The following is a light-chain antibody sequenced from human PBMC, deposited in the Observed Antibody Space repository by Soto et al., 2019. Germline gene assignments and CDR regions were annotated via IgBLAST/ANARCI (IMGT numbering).Light chain of an antibody. CDR1: QNVYNN. V-gene: IGKV3-15*01. Sequence: ETVMTQSPAALSVCPGERATLSCRASQNVYNNLAWYQQKPGQAPRLLIYHASSRATGIPARFSGSGSGTEFTLTISSLQSEDFAVYYCQQYNEWPLTFGGGTKVEIK. J-gene: IGKJ4*01. CDR3: QQYNEWPLT. CDR2: HAS.